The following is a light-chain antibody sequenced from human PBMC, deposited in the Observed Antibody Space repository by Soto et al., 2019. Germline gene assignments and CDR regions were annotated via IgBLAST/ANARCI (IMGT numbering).Light chain of an antibody. Sequence: IVLSHAPGTLSLSPLERATLSCRAIQSVSSGYLAWYQQKPGQAPRLLIYGASIRAAGIPDRFSGSGSGADFTLTINSLEPEDSAVYYCQQRSNWPSITFGQGTRLEIK. J-gene: IGKJ5*01. V-gene: IGKV3D-20*02. CDR3: QQRSNWPSIT. CDR1: QSVSSGY. CDR2: GAS.